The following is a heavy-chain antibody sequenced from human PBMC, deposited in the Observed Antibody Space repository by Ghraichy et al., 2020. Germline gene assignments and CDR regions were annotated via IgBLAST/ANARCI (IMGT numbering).Heavy chain of an antibody. CDR1: GGSISSGDYY. CDR3: GRDYSNSYSYYGMDV. J-gene: IGHJ6*02. V-gene: IGHV4-30-4*01. CDR2: IYYSGST. Sequence: SETLSLTCTVSGGSISSGDYYWSWIRQPPGKGLEWIGYIYYSGSTYYNPSLKSRVTISVDTSKNQFSLKLSSVTAADTAVYYCGRDYSNSYSYYGMDVWGPGTTVTVSS. D-gene: IGHD4-11*01.